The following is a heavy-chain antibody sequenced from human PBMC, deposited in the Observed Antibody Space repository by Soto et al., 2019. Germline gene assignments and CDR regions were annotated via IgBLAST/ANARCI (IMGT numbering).Heavy chain of an antibody. D-gene: IGHD6-13*01. CDR1: GFTFSSYS. J-gene: IGHJ5*02. Sequence: PGGSLRLSCAASGFTFSSYSMNWVRQAPGKGLEWVSSISSSSSYIYYADSVKGRFTISRDNAKNSLYLQMNSLRAEDTAVYYCARDRLVAAGTFGWFDPWGQGTLVTVSS. CDR3: ARDRLVAAGTFGWFDP. CDR2: ISSSSSYI. V-gene: IGHV3-21*01.